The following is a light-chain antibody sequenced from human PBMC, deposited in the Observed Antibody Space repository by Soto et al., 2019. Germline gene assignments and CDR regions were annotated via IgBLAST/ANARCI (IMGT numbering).Light chain of an antibody. CDR2: EGS. CDR1: SSDVGGYNL. Sequence: QSVLTQPASVSGSPGQSITISCTGTSSDVGGYNLVSWYQQPPGKAPKLMIYEGSKRPSGISNRFSGSKSGNTASLTISGLQAEDEADYYCCSYAGSSTSLYVFGTGTKLTVL. V-gene: IGLV2-23*01. J-gene: IGLJ1*01. CDR3: CSYAGSSTSLYV.